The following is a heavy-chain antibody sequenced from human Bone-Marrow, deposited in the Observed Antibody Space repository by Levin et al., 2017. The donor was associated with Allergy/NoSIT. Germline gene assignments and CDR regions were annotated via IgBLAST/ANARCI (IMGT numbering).Heavy chain of an antibody. J-gene: IGHJ4*02. Sequence: ASVKVSCKSSGYTFTDYFLHWVRQAPGQGLEWMGWINPKSGGTNYAHKFRGRVTLTSDTSMTTAYMDLSRLRSDDTALFYYARAMPGSGTNPTFDSWGQGTLVAVSS. CDR2: INPKSGGT. CDR1: GYTFTDYF. D-gene: IGHD3-10*01. V-gene: IGHV1-2*02. CDR3: ARAMPGSGTNPTFDS.